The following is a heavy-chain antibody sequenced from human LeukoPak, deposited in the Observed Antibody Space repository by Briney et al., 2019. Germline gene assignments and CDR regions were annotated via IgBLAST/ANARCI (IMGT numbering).Heavy chain of an antibody. V-gene: IGHV4-39*07. CDR2: IYYSGSIFYSGST. CDR3: AREGNQWVSWS. D-gene: IGHD1-14*01. CDR1: GDSIRSNSHL. Sequence: NPSETLSLTCTVSGDSIRSNSHLWGWIRQPPGKGLEWIGSIYYSGSIFYSGSTYYNPSLKSRVTISVATSKNQFSLTLTSVTAADTAVYYCAREGNQWVSWSWGQGTLVTVSS. J-gene: IGHJ4*02.